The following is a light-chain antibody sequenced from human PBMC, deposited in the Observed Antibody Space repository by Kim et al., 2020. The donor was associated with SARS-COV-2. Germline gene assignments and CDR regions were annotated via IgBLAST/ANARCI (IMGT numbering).Light chain of an antibody. J-gene: IGLJ3*02. CDR2: RNN. CDR1: SNNVGNQG. V-gene: IGLV10-54*01. Sequence: LTQPPSASKSLGQTATLTCTGNSNNVGNQGAAWLQQHQGHPPKLLSYRNNNRPSGISERLSASRSGNTASLTITGLQPEDEADYYCSAWDSSLSAWVFGGGTQLTVL. CDR3: SAWDSSLSAWV.